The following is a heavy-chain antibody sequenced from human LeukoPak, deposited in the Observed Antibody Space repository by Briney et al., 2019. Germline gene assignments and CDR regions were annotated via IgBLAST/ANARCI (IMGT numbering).Heavy chain of an antibody. CDR1: GFTFSSYG. CDR2: ISYDGSNK. J-gene: IGHJ4*02. Sequence: GGSLRLSCAASGFTFSSYGMHWVRQAPGKGLEWVAFISYDGSNKFYADSVKGRFTISRDNPKNTLYLQMNSLRAEDTAVYYCAKDHAPGYSYGYREGYFDYWGQRTLVTVSS. D-gene: IGHD5-18*01. V-gene: IGHV3-30*18. CDR3: AKDHAPGYSYGYREGYFDY.